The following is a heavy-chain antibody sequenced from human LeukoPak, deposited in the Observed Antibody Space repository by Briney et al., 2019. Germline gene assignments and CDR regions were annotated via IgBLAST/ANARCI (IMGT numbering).Heavy chain of an antibody. V-gene: IGHV4-34*01. D-gene: IGHD2-2*02. CDR1: GGSFSGYY. CDR2: INHSGST. J-gene: IGHJ5*02. CDR3: ARGGNIVVVPAAIRRTWFDP. Sequence: SETLSLTCAVYGGSFSGYYWSWIRQPPGKGREWIVEINHSGSTNYNPSLKSRVTISVDTSKNQFSLKLSYVTAADAAVYYWARGGNIVVVPAAIRRTWFDPWGQGTLVTVSS.